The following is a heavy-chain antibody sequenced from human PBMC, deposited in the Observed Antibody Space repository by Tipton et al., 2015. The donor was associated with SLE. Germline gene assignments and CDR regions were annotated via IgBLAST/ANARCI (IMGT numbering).Heavy chain of an antibody. D-gene: IGHD6-13*01. Sequence: TLSLTCTVSGGSISSSSYYWGWIRQPPGKGLEWIGSIYYSGSTYYNPSLKSRVTISVDTSKNQFSLKLSSVTAADTAVYYCAGGRAADALYYYHYYMDVWGKGTTVTVSS. CDR3: AGGRAADALYYYHYYMDV. CDR1: GGSISSSSYY. CDR2: IYYSGST. V-gene: IGHV4-39*07. J-gene: IGHJ6*03.